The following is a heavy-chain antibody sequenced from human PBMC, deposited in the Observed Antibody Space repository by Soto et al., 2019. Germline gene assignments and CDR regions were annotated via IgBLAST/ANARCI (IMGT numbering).Heavy chain of an antibody. J-gene: IGHJ4*02. Sequence: QVQVVQSRAEVKKPGASVKVSCKTSGYTFTDYDINWIRQAPGQGLEWMGWVSPDSGNAGYAPQFQGRVSMTSDTSISTVYVELSSLRAEDTAVYFCAVTTGYWGQGTMVTVSS. D-gene: IGHD1-1*01. CDR3: AVTTGY. CDR1: GYTFTDYD. CDR2: VSPDSGNA. V-gene: IGHV1-8*01.